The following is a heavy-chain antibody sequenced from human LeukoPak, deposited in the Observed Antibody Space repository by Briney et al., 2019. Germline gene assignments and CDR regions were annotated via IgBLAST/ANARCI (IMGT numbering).Heavy chain of an antibody. CDR1: GGSISSGGYY. CDR2: IYHSGST. D-gene: IGHD6-19*01. J-gene: IGHJ4*02. CDR3: ARAGKQWPLYYFDY. Sequence: KPSQTLSLTCTVSGGSISSGGYYWSWIRQPPGKGLEWIGYIYHSGSTYYNPSLKSRVTISVDTSKNQFSLKLSSVTAADTAVYYCARAGKQWPLYYFDYWGQGTLVTVSS. V-gene: IGHV4-30-2*01.